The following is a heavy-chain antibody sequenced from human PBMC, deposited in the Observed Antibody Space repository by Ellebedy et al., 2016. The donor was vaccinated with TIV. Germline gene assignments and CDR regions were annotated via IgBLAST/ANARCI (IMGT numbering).Heavy chain of an antibody. V-gene: IGHV5-51*01. CDR2: IHPGDSDT. CDR1: GYSFTSYW. J-gene: IGHJ2*01. Sequence: GESLKISXKGSGYSFTSYWIGWVRQMPGKGLEWMGIIHPGDSDTRYSPSFEGQVTISVDKSITTAYLQWGSLKASDTAIYYCARDWYFDLWGRGTLVTVSS. CDR3: ARDWYFDL.